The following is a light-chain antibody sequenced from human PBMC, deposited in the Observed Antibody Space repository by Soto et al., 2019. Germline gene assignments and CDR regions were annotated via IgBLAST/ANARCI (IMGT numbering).Light chain of an antibody. V-gene: IGLV1-44*01. J-gene: IGLJ1*01. CDR3: AAWDDSLSGYV. Sequence: QAVVTQPPSASGTPGQRVTISCSGSSSNIGSSPVNWYQQLPGTAPKLFIYSDNQRPSVVPDRFAGSKSGTSASLAISGLQSDDEDDYYCAAWDDSLSGYVFGTGTKVTVL. CDR2: SDN. CDR1: SSNIGSSP.